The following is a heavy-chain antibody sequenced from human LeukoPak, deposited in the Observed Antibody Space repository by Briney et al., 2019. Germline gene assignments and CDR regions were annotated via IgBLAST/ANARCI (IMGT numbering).Heavy chain of an antibody. CDR2: IIPILGIA. CDR1: GGTFSSYA. V-gene: IGHV1-69*04. CDR3: AREKRITIFGVVITKDSGGY. D-gene: IGHD3-3*01. Sequence: ASVKVSCKASGGTFSSYAISWVRQAPGQGLEWMGRIIPILGIANYAQKFQGRVTITADKSTSTAYMELSSLRSEDTAVYYCAREKRITIFGVVITKDSGGYWGQGTLVTVSS. J-gene: IGHJ4*02.